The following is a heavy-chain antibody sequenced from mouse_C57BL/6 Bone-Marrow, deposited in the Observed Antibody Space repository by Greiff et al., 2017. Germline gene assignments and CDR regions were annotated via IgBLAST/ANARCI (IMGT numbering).Heavy chain of an antibody. CDR3: ARGYDYDYAMDY. V-gene: IGHV1-39*01. D-gene: IGHD2-4*01. CDR1: GYSFTDYN. Sequence: EVQLQQSGPELVKPGASVTISCKASGYSFTDYNMNWVKQSNGKSLEWIGVINPNYGTTSYNQKFKGKATLTVDQSASTDYMQLNSLTSEDSAVYYCARGYDYDYAMDYWGQGTSVTVSS. J-gene: IGHJ4*01. CDR2: INPNYGTT.